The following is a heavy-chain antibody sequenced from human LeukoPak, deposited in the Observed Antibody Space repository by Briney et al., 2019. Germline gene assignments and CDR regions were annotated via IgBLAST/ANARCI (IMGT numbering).Heavy chain of an antibody. Sequence: RGSLRLSCSASGFPLSSYPMHWVRQAPGKGLEYVSAISSNGGSTYYADSLKGRFTISRDNSKNTLYLQMSGLGAEETAVYYCVKAYVPAAAHGYWGQGTLVTVSS. V-gene: IGHV3-64D*06. CDR1: GFPLSSYP. CDR3: VKAYVPAAAHGY. D-gene: IGHD2-2*01. J-gene: IGHJ4*02. CDR2: ISSNGGST.